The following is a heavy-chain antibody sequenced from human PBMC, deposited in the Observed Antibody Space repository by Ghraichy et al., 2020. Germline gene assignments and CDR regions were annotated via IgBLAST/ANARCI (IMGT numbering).Heavy chain of an antibody. CDR3: ARSFYDNYDFWSGSRDYYYYGMDV. J-gene: IGHJ6*02. CDR2: IWYDGSNK. V-gene: IGHV3-33*01. CDR1: GFTFSSYG. D-gene: IGHD3-3*01. Sequence: GGSLRLSCAASGFTFSSYGMHWVRQAPGKGLEWVAVIWYDGSNKYYADSVKGRFTISRDNSKNTLYLQMNSLRAEDTAVYYCARSFYDNYDFWSGSRDYYYYGMDVWGQGTTVTVSS.